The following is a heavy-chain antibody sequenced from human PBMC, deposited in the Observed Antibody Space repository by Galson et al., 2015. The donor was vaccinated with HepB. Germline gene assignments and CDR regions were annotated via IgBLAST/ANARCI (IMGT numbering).Heavy chain of an antibody. CDR2: ISSSSSYI. Sequence: SLRLSCAASGFTFSSYSMNWVRQAPGKGLEWVSSISSSSSYIYYADSVKGRFTISRDNAKNSLYLQMNSLRAEDTAVYYCARDRSRAYYYGSGTAFDIWGQGTMVTVSS. V-gene: IGHV3-21*01. D-gene: IGHD3-10*01. CDR3: ARDRSRAYYYGSGTAFDI. J-gene: IGHJ3*02. CDR1: GFTFSSYS.